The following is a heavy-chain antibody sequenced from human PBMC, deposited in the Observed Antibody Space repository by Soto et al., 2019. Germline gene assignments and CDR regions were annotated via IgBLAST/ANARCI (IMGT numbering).Heavy chain of an antibody. CDR3: ARTITMIRGADSYSTIDV. CDR2: IFYSGST. J-gene: IGHJ6*02. CDR1: GGSMNNYF. Sequence: QVQLQESGPGLVKPLETLSLTCTVSGGSMNNYFWSWMRQSPGKGLEWIGYIFYSGSTNYNPSLKRRVSIYVDTTKNHFSLKLTSVTAADTAVYYCARTITMIRGADSYSTIDVRGQRNTVA. D-gene: IGHD2-15*01. V-gene: IGHV4-59*01.